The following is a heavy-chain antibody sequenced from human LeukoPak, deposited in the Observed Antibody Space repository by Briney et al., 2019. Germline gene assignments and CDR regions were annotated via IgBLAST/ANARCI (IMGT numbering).Heavy chain of an antibody. CDR1: GFTFSDYL. CDR3: ARDKGDYDTSGSLFVF. Sequence: GGSLRLSCAASGFTFSDYLMSWVRQAPGKGLEWVAHIKQDGSEKYYVDSVKGRFTISRDNAKNSLYLQMNSLRAEDTAVYYCARDKGDYDTSGSLFVFGGQGTLVTVSS. CDR2: IKQDGSEK. V-gene: IGHV3-7*03. J-gene: IGHJ4*02. D-gene: IGHD3-22*01.